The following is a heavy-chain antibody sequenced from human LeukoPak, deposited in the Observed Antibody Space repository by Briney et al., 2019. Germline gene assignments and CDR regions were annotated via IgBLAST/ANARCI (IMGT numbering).Heavy chain of an antibody. Sequence: QPGGSLGLSCAASGFTFSSYAMHWVRQAPGKGLEWVAVISYDGSNKYYADSVKGRFTISRDNSKNTLYLQMNSLRAEDTAVYYCARGLGGSDSYFDYWGQGTLVTVSS. CDR2: ISYDGSNK. D-gene: IGHD3-10*01. V-gene: IGHV3-30-3*01. CDR1: GFTFSSYA. J-gene: IGHJ4*02. CDR3: ARGLGGSDSYFDY.